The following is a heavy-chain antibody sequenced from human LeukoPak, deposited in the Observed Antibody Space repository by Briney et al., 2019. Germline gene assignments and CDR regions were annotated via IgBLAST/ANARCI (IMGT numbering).Heavy chain of an antibody. CDR2: FSCCGSTI. CDR1: GFTFSDYY. V-gene: IGHV3-11*01. Sequence: GGSLRLSCAASGFTFSDYYMSWIRQAPGKGLEWVSHFSCCGSTIYYADSVKGRFTISRDNAKNSLYLQMNSLRAEDTAVYYCARAFTLARFDPWGQGTLVTVSS. CDR3: ARAFTLARFDP. J-gene: IGHJ5*02.